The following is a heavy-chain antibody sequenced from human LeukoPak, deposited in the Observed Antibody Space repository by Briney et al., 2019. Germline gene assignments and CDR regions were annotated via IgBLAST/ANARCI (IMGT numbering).Heavy chain of an antibody. J-gene: IGHJ6*02. V-gene: IGHV3-9*01. Sequence: HPGRSLRLSCAASGFTFDDYAMHWVRQAPGKGLEWVSGISWNSGSMDYADSVKGRFTISRDNAKNSLYLQMNSLRAEDTAVYYCAKDMARPEWDILVGDYYYGMDVWGQGTTVTVSS. CDR1: GFTFDDYA. D-gene: IGHD1-26*01. CDR2: ISWNSGSM. CDR3: AKDMARPEWDILVGDYYYGMDV.